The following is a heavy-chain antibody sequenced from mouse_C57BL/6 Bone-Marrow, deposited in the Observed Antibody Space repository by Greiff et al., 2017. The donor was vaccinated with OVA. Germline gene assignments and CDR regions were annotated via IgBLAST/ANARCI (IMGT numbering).Heavy chain of an antibody. J-gene: IGHJ2*01. D-gene: IGHD2-4*01. CDR1: GYTFTSYW. V-gene: IGHV1-64*01. CDR2: IHPNSGST. CDR3: ARSFYYDYDGFDY. Sequence: VKLQQPGAELVKPGASVKLSCKASGYTFTSYWMHWVKQRPGQGLEWIGMIHPNSGSTNYNEKFKSKATLTVDKSSSTAYMQLSSLTSEDSAVYYCARSFYYDYDGFDYWGQGTTLTVSS.